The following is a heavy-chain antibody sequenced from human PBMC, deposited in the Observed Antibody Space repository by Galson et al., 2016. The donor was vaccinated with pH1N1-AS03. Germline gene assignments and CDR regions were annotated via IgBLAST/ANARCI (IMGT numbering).Heavy chain of an antibody. J-gene: IGHJ4*02. CDR2: IYTGGRT. D-gene: IGHD7-27*01. V-gene: IGHV4-61*02. CDR3: AKGTGADY. Sequence: LEFLGRIYTGGRTNYNPSLQGRITISVDSSKNQFSLKLTSMTAADTAVYYCAKGTGADYWGQGTLVTVSS.